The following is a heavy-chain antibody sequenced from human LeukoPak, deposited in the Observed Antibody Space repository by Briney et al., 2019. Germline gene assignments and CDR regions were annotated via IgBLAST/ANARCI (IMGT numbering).Heavy chain of an antibody. CDR3: AREGGYSSSWYSSSDWFDP. CDR1: GGSISSYY. D-gene: IGHD6-13*01. V-gene: IGHV4-59*01. Sequence: SGTLSLTCTVSGGSISSYYWSWIRQPPGKGLEWIGYIFDTGSINYNPSLKSRVTISVDTSKNQFSLKLSSVTAADTAVYYCAREGGYSSSWYSSSDWFDPWGQGTLVTVSS. J-gene: IGHJ5*02. CDR2: IFDTGSI.